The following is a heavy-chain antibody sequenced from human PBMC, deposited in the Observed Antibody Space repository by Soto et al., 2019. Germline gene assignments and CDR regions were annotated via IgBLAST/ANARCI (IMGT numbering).Heavy chain of an antibody. Sequence: AGGSLRLSCAASGFTVSSNYMSWVRQAPGKGLEWVSVIYSGGSTYYADSVKGRFTISRDNSKNTLYLQMNSLRAEDTAVYYCARDRVESGYPEYFQHWGQGTLVTVSS. D-gene: IGHD3-22*01. CDR2: IYSGGST. V-gene: IGHV3-53*01. CDR3: ARDRVESGYPEYFQH. CDR1: GFTVSSNY. J-gene: IGHJ1*01.